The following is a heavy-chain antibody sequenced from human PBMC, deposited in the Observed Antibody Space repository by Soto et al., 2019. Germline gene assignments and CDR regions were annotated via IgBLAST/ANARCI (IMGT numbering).Heavy chain of an antibody. J-gene: IGHJ6*01. D-gene: IGHD2-15*01. CDR3: AREGDDYCSGTRCFHYYGLDV. V-gene: IGHV3-33*05. CDR2: IEYNAKNR. CDR1: GFTFNSYG. Sequence: QVQLVESGGGVVQPGTSLRLSCTASGFTFNSYGIHWVRQAPGKGLEWLAIIEYNAKNRFYADSVKGRFSISRDNSRNTVYLQVKGLRAEDTAVYYCAREGDDYCSGTRCFHYYGLDVWGQGTTVSVS.